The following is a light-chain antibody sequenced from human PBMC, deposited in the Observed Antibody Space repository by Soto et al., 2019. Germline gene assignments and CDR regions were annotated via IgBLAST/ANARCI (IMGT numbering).Light chain of an antibody. V-gene: IGKV3-20*01. CDR1: QSVSSSY. CDR3: QQYGGSPPNT. Sequence: EIVLTQSPGTLSLSPGERATLSCRASQSVSSSYLAWYQQKPGQAPRLLMYGAASRASGTPDRFIGSGSGTDFTLTISRLEPEDFGVYYCQQYGGSPPNTVGQGTKVDIK. CDR2: GAA. J-gene: IGKJ2*01.